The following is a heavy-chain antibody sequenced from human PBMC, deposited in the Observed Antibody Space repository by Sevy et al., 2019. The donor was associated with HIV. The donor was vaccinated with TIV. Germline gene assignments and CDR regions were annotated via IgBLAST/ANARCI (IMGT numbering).Heavy chain of an antibody. D-gene: IGHD2-21*01. J-gene: IGHJ4*02. CDR3: ANEGGGEGGDH. V-gene: IGHV3-30*02. CDR2: IKYDGSNK. Sequence: AGSLRLSCAASGFSFSSHGMHWVHQAPGKELEWMSYIKYDGSNKDYADSVKGRFTISRDNSKNTLYLQMNSLRVEDTAVFYWANEGGGEGGDHWGQGTLVTVSS. CDR1: GFSFSSHG.